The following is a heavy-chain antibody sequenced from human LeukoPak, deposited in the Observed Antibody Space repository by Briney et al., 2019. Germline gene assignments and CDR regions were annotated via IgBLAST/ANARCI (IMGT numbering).Heavy chain of an antibody. Sequence: GGSMRLACAASGFTFSSYAMSWVRQAPGKGLEWVSAISGSGGSTYSADSVKGRFTISRDNSKNTLYLQMNSLTAEDTAVYYGAKDLYSSGWYYFDYWGQGTLVTVSS. V-gene: IGHV3-23*01. CDR3: AKDLYSSGWYYFDY. J-gene: IGHJ4*02. D-gene: IGHD6-19*01. CDR1: GFTFSSYA. CDR2: ISGSGGST.